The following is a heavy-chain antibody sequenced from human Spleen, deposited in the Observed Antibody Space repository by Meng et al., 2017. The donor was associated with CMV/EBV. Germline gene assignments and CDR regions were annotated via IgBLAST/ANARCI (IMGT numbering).Heavy chain of an antibody. J-gene: IGHJ6*02. Sequence: GGSLRLSRAASGFTFSDYYMNWIRQAPGKGLEWVSYISSSGSAIYYSDSVKGRFTISRDNAKNSLYLQMNSLRAEDTAVYYCARYMSGPRYYYCYAMDVWGQGTTVTV. V-gene: IGHV3-11*01. CDR3: ARYMSGPRYYYCYAMDV. CDR1: GFTFSDYY. CDR2: ISSSGSAI.